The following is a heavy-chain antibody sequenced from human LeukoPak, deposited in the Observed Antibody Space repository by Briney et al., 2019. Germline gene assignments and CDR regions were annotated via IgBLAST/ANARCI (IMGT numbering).Heavy chain of an antibody. J-gene: IGHJ4*02. CDR1: GFSFSSYA. CDR3: AKRKNSPGYSSLDQ. CDR2: ITDSGGST. V-gene: IGHV3-23*01. Sequence: GGSLRLSCAASGFSFSSYAMSWVRQAPGKGLEWVSAITDSGGSTYHADSVKGRFTISRDNSKNTVYLQMNSLRVDDSAVYYCAKRKNSPGYSSLDQWGQGTLVTVSS. D-gene: IGHD2-15*01.